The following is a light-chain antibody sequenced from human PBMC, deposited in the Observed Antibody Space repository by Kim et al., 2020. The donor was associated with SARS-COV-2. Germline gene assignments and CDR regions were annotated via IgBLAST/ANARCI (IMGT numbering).Light chain of an antibody. V-gene: IGKV3-15*01. Sequence: SPGESAPLSCRASQSVSINLAWYQQKPGQAPRLLIYGASTRATGIPVRFSGSGSGTEFTLTISSLQSEDFGVYYCQQYNNWPPLTLGGGTKVDIK. CDR1: QSVSIN. J-gene: IGKJ4*01. CDR3: QQYNNWPPLT. CDR2: GAS.